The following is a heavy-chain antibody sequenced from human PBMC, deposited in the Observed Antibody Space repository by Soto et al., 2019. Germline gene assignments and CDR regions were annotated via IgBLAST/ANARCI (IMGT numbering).Heavy chain of an antibody. D-gene: IGHD3-10*01. CDR3: ARLRGMVRGVITGYYYGMDV. CDR2: IYYSGST. V-gene: IGHV4-39*01. J-gene: IGHJ6*02. Sequence: PSETLSLTCTVSGGSISSSSYYWGWIRQPPGKGLEWIGSIYYSGSTYYNPSLKSRVTISVDTSKNQFSLKLSSVTAADTAVYYCARLRGMVRGVITGYYYGMDVWGQGTTVTVSS. CDR1: GGSISSSSYY.